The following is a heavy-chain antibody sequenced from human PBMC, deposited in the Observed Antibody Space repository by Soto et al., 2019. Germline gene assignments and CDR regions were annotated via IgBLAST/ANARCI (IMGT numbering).Heavy chain of an antibody. D-gene: IGHD3-9*01. CDR2: INSDGSST. CDR3: ARSYYDILTGFKTYFDY. CDR1: GFTFSSYW. V-gene: IGHV3-74*01. Sequence: PGGSLRLSCAASGFTFSSYWMHWVRQAPGKGLVWVLRINSDGSSTSYADSVKGRFTISRDNAKNTLYLQMNSLRAEDTAVYYCARSYYDILTGFKTYFDYWGQGTLVTVSS. J-gene: IGHJ4*02.